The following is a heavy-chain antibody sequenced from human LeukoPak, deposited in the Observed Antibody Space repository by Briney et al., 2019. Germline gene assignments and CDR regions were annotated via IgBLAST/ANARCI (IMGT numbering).Heavy chain of an antibody. V-gene: IGHV3-21*01. CDR3: ARDSKGFLEWLFGENYYYYYMDG. CDR2: ISSSSSYI. D-gene: IGHD3-3*01. CDR1: GFTFSSYS. Sequence: GGSLRLSCAASGFTFSSYSMNWVRQAPGKGLEWVSSISSSSSYIYYADSVKGRFTISRDNAKNSLYLQMNSLRGEDTAVYYCARDSKGFLEWLFGENYYYYYMDGWGKGTTVTVSS. J-gene: IGHJ6*03.